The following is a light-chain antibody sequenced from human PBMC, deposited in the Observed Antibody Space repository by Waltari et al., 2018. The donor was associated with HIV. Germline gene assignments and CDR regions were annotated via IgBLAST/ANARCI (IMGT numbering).Light chain of an antibody. CDR3: NSYTSISTWV. V-gene: IGLV2-14*01. Sequence: QSALTQPASVSGSPGQSITISCTGSSSYVGSYSYVSWYQQHPGKAPKLMIYEVSNRPAGVSHRFSGSKSGNTASLTISGLQPEDEADYYCNSYTSISTWVFGGGTKLTVL. J-gene: IGLJ3*02. CDR2: EVS. CDR1: SSYVGSYSY.